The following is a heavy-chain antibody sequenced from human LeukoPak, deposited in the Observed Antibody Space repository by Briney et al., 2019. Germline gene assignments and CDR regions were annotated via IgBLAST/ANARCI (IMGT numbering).Heavy chain of an antibody. Sequence: SETLSLTCAVYGGSFSGYYWSWIRQPPGKGLEWIGEINHSGSTNYNPSLKSRVIMSVDTSKNQFSLKLNSVTAADTAMYYCARATEFSSGWLHDYWGQGTLVTVSS. J-gene: IGHJ4*02. CDR1: GGSFSGYY. V-gene: IGHV4-34*01. D-gene: IGHD6-19*01. CDR3: ARATEFSSGWLHDY. CDR2: INHSGST.